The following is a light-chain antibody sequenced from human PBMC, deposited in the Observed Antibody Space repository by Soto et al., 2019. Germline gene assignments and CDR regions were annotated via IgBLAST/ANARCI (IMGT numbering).Light chain of an antibody. V-gene: IGKV3-15*01. Sequence: EILMTQSPDTLSVSPGESATPSCRASQRVYSNLAWYQQRPGQAPRLLIYGASTRATGIPARFSGSGSGTEFTLTISSLQSEDFAVYYCQHYHGWPITFGQGTRLEIK. CDR1: QRVYSN. CDR2: GAS. CDR3: QHYHGWPIT. J-gene: IGKJ5*01.